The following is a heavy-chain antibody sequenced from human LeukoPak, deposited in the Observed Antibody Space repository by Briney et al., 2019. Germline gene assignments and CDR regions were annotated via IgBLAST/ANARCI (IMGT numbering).Heavy chain of an antibody. D-gene: IGHD6-6*01. CDR3: ARRYSTSENWFDP. V-gene: IGHV4-59*01. J-gene: IGHJ5*02. CDR1: GGSISSYY. CDR2: IYYSGST. Sequence: SETLSLTCTVSGGSISSYYWSWIRQPPGRGLEWIGYIYYSGSTNYNPSPKSRVTISLDTSKNHLSLKLSSVTAADTAVYYCARRYSTSENWFDPWGQGILVTVSS.